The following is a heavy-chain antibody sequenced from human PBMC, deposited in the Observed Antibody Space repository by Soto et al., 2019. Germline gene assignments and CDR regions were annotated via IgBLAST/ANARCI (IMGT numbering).Heavy chain of an antibody. CDR3: ARVGGSPRDYYYYYYMDV. J-gene: IGHJ6*03. V-gene: IGHV3-48*01. Sequence: GGSLRLSCAASGFPFSSYSMNWVRQAPGKGLEWVSYISSSSSTIYYADSVKGRFTISRDNAKNSLYLQMNSLRAEDTAVYYCARVGGSPRDYYYYYYMDVWGKGTTVTVSS. CDR2: ISSSSSTI. CDR1: GFPFSSYS. D-gene: IGHD3-16*01.